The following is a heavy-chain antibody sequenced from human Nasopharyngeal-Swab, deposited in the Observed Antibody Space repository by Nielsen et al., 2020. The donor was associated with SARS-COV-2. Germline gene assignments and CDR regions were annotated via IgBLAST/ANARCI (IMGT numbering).Heavy chain of an antibody. V-gene: IGHV5-51*01. CDR1: GYRFISYW. CDR3: ARVPITFYYDSSGYHYVMKKFDY. D-gene: IGHD3-22*01. Sequence: GESLKISCKASGYRFISYWIGWVRQMPGKGLEWIGIIFPNDSDIRYSPSFQGQVTLSVDKSITTAYLRWSSLKASDTGMYYCARVPITFYYDSSGYHYVMKKFDYWGLGTMVTVSS. CDR2: IFPNDSDI. J-gene: IGHJ4*02.